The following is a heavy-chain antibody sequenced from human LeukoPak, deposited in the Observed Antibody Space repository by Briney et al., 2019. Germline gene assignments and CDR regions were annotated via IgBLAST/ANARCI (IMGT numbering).Heavy chain of an antibody. D-gene: IGHD3-22*01. V-gene: IGHV1-46*01. CDR2: INPSGGST. CDR1: GYTFTSYY. J-gene: IGHJ4*02. Sequence: ASVKVSCKASGYTFTSYYMHWVRQAPGQGLEWMGIINPSGGSTSYAQKFQGRVTMTRDTSTSTVYMELSSLRSEDTAVYYCARDARYYDSSGLTDYWGQGTPVTVSS. CDR3: ARDARYYDSSGLTDY.